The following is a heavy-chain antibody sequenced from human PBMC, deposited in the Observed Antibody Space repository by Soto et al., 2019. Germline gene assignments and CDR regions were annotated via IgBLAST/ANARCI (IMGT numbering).Heavy chain of an antibody. V-gene: IGHV1-69*01. D-gene: IGHD2-2*01. Sequence: QVQLVQSGAEVKKPGSSVKVSCKASGGTFSSYAISWVRQAPGQGLDGMGGIIPISDTTNYAQKSQGRVTITADESTSTAYMELSSLRSEDTAVYYCARSQGSSTSLEIYYYYYYGMDVWGQGTTVTVSS. J-gene: IGHJ6*02. CDR3: ARSQGSSTSLEIYYYYYYGMDV. CDR2: IIPISDTT. CDR1: GGTFSSYA.